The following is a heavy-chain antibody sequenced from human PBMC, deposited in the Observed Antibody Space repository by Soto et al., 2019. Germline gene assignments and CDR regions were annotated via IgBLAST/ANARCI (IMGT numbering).Heavy chain of an antibody. Sequence: EFLKTSCKGSGYSLAGYWITWVRQNPGKGLGWMGRIDPSDSQTYYSPSFRGHVTISVTKSITTVFLQWSSLRASETAMYYCARQIYDSDTGPNFQYYFDSWGQGTPVTVSS. J-gene: IGHJ4*02. CDR3: ARQIYDSDTGPNFQYYFDS. CDR1: GYSLAGYW. D-gene: IGHD3-22*01. V-gene: IGHV5-10-1*01. CDR2: IDPSDSQT.